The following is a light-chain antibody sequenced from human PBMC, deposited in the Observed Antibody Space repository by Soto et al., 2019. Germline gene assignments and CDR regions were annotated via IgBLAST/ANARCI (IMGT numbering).Light chain of an antibody. CDR2: DAS. CDR1: QSVSRW. Sequence: DIQMTQSPSTLSASVGDRVTITCRASQSVSRWSAWYQQKAGKAPKLLIFDASTLETGVPSRFSGSGSGTEFTLTITNLQPDDFATYYCQQYNSFLTFGGGTKVDIK. J-gene: IGKJ4*01. CDR3: QQYNSFLT. V-gene: IGKV1-5*01.